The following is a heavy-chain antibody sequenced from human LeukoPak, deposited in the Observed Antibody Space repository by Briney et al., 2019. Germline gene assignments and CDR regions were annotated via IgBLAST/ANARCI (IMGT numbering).Heavy chain of an antibody. D-gene: IGHD6-19*01. CDR2: ISGSGGST. CDR3: AKWVGRGWSEGFDY. J-gene: IGHJ4*02. Sequence: GGSLRLFCAASGFTFSSYAMSWVRQAPGRGLEWVSAISGSGGSTYYADSVKGRFTISRDNSKNTLYLQMNSLRAEGTAVYYCAKWVGRGWSEGFDYWGQRTLVTVSS. V-gene: IGHV3-23*01. CDR1: GFTFSSYA.